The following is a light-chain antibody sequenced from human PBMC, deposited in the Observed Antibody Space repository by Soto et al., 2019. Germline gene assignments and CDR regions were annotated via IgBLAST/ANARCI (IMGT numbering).Light chain of an antibody. V-gene: IGKV3-11*01. CDR2: DVF. Sequence: EIVLSQSPFTLSLSQGERATLSCRASPSISGYLAWYQQKPGQAPRLLIYDVFNRATGIPARFSGSGSGTDFTLTISSLEPEDFAVYYCQQYGSSPRTFGQGTKVDIK. CDR1: PSISGY. J-gene: IGKJ1*01. CDR3: QQYGSSPRT.